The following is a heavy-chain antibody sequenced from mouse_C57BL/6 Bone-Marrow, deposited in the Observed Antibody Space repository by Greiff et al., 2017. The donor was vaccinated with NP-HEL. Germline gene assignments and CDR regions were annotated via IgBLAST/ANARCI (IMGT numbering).Heavy chain of an antibody. Sequence: QVQLQQSGAELVRPGASVTLSCKASGYTFTDYEMHWVKQTPVHGLEWIGAIDPETGGTAYNQKFKGKAILTADKSSSTAYMELRSLTSEDSAVYYCTRIGTFTTVVAFDYWGQGTTLTVSS. CDR2: IDPETGGT. J-gene: IGHJ2*01. CDR3: TRIGTFTTVVAFDY. V-gene: IGHV1-15*01. D-gene: IGHD1-1*01. CDR1: GYTFTDYE.